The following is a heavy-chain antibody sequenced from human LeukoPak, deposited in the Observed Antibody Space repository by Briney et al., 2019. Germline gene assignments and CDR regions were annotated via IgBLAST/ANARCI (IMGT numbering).Heavy chain of an antibody. CDR1: GGSFSGYY. CDR2: INHSGST. J-gene: IGHJ4*02. CDR3: ARHSQPRTFDY. Sequence: SETLSLTCAVYGGSFSGYYWSWIRQPPGKGLEWIGEINHSGSTNYNPSLKSRVTISVDTSKNQFSLKLSSVTAADTAVYYCARHSQPRTFDYWGQGTLVTVSS. V-gene: IGHV4-34*01.